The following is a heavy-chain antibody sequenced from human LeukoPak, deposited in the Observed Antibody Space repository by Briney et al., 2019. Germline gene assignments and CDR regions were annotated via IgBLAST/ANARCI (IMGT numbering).Heavy chain of an antibody. V-gene: IGHV4-4*07. J-gene: IGHJ6*02. D-gene: IGHD3-22*01. CDR3: ARSAHQYYYDSSGYYSYYYYGMDV. CDR1: GGSISSYY. CDR2: IYTSGST. Sequence: SETLSLTCTVSGGSISSYYWSWIRQPAGKGLEWIGRIYTSGSTNYNPSLKSRVTMSVDTSKNQFSLKLSSVTAADTAVYYCARSAHQYYYDSSGYYSYYYYGMDVWGQGTTVTVSS.